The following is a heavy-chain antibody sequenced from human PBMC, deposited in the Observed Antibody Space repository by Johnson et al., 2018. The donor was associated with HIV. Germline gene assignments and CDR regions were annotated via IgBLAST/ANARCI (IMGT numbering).Heavy chain of an antibody. D-gene: IGHD1-26*01. CDR3: AKGTSWELLGDDAFDI. CDR2: VYSGGNT. CDR1: GFTVSSNY. Sequence: VQLVESGGGVVQPGRSLRLSCAASGFTVSSNYMSWVRQAPGKGLEWVSIVYSGGNTYYTDSVKGRFTISRDNSKNTLYLQMNSLRAEDTAVYYCAKGTSWELLGDDAFDIWGQGTMVTVSS. J-gene: IGHJ3*02. V-gene: IGHV3-66*01.